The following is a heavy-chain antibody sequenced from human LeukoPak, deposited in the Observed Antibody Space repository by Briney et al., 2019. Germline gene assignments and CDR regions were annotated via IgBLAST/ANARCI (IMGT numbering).Heavy chain of an antibody. D-gene: IGHD3-22*01. V-gene: IGHV3-64D*06. CDR1: GFTFSSYA. CDR3: VKDQDYYDSSGYSLEYFQH. Sequence: GRSLRLSCSASGFTFSSYAMHWVRQAPGKGLEYVSAISSNGGSTYYADSVKGRFTISRDNSKNTLYLQMSSPRAEDTAVYYCVKDQDYYDSSGYSLEYFQHWGQGTLVTVSS. CDR2: ISSNGGST. J-gene: IGHJ1*01.